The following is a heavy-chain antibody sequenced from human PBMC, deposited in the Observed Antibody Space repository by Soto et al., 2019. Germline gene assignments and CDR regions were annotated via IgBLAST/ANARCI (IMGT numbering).Heavy chain of an antibody. CDR1: GDSITYYS. CDR3: ARDDFGRNTGAFDP. CDR2: IYNTGTI. D-gene: IGHD4-17*01. V-gene: IGHV4-4*07. Sequence: SETLSLTCTVSGDSITYYSWAWIRQPAGEGLEWIGRIYNTGTITYNPSLKSRATMSVDTSRNQFSLTLTSVNAADTAVYYCARDDFGRNTGAFDPWGQGTLVTVSS. J-gene: IGHJ5*02.